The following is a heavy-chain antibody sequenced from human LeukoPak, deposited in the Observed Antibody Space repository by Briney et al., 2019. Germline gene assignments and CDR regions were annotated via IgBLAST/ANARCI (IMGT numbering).Heavy chain of an antibody. CDR2: ISSSSSYI. D-gene: IGHD3-22*01. CDR1: GFTFSSYS. CDR3: ARDCGYYYDSCATPTMDYYYGMDV. J-gene: IGHJ6*02. V-gene: IGHV3-21*01. Sequence: PGGSLRLSCAASGFTFSSYSMNWVRQAPGKGLEWVSSISSSSSYIYYADSVKGRFTISRDNAKNSLYLQMNSLRAEDTAVYYCARDCGYYYDSCATPTMDYYYGMDVWGQGTTVTVSS.